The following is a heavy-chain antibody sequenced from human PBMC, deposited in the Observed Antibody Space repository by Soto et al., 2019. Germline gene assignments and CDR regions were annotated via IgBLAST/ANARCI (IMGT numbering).Heavy chain of an antibody. V-gene: IGHV3-30*18. CDR3: AKDTDHYDSSGYYVFDH. CDR2: ISYDGSNK. J-gene: IGHJ4*02. CDR1: EFTFRNFG. D-gene: IGHD3-22*01. Sequence: PGGSLRLSCAASEFTFRNFGIHWVRQAPGKGLEWVAHISYDGSNKHYADSVKGRFTISRDNSKNTVYLEMNSLRAEDTAVYYCAKDTDHYDSSGYYVFDHWGQGHLVTVSS.